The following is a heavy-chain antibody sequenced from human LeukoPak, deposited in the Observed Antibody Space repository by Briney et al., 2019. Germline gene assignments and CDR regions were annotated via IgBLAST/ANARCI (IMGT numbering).Heavy chain of an antibody. Sequence: GGSLRLSCAASGFTVSSNYMNWVRQAPGKGLEWVSIIYSDGSTYDADSVKGRFTISRDNSKNTLYLQMNSLRVEDTAVYYCARALRRGYFYGSGSPFDPWGQGTLVTVSS. CDR1: GFTVSSNY. D-gene: IGHD3-10*01. V-gene: IGHV3-66*01. J-gene: IGHJ5*02. CDR3: ARALRRGYFYGSGSPFDP. CDR2: IYSDGST.